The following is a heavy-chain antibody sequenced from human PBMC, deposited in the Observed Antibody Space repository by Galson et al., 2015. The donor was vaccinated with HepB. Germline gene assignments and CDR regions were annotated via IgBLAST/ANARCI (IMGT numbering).Heavy chain of an antibody. Sequence: SVKVSCKASGGSFSSYTISWVRQAPGQGLEWMGRTIPVLAIVDYAQKFQGRVTIRADKSTGTAYMELSSLKSEDTAVYYCAREKVTAVSPVSLSGNGMDVWGQGTTVTVSS. CDR1: GGSFSSYT. CDR3: AREKVTAVSPVSLSGNGMDV. D-gene: IGHD2-21*02. V-gene: IGHV1-69*02. J-gene: IGHJ6*02. CDR2: TIPVLAIV.